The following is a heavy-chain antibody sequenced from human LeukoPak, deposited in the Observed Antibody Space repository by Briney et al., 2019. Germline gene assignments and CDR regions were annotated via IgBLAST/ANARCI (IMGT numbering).Heavy chain of an antibody. CDR3: ARALVRWSAYLYYFDY. V-gene: IGHV3-21*01. CDR1: GFTFSSKS. Sequence: GGSLRLSCAASGFTFSSKSMTWVRQAPGKGLEWVSAISGNGFDTFYADSVKGRFTISRDNAKDSLYLQMNSLRAEDTAVYYCARALVRWSAYLYYFDYWGQGTLVTVSS. D-gene: IGHD3-3*01. J-gene: IGHJ4*02. CDR2: ISGNGFDT.